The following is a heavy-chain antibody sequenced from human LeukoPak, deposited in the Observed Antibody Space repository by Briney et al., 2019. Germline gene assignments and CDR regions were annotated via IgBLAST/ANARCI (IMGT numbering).Heavy chain of an antibody. Sequence: PSETLSLTCAVYGGSFSGYYWSWIRQPPGKGLEWVSAISGSGGSTYYADSVKGRFTISRDNSKNTLYLQMSSLRAEDTAVYYCAKADRRDYGAHDAFDIWGQGTMVTVSS. V-gene: IGHV3-23*01. J-gene: IGHJ3*02. CDR3: AKADRRDYGAHDAFDI. D-gene: IGHD4-17*01. CDR1: GGSFSGYY. CDR2: ISGSGGST.